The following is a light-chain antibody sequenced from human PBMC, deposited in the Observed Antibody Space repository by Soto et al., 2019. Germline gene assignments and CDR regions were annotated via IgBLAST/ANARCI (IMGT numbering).Light chain of an antibody. V-gene: IGKV1-39*01. CDR3: QQSASSPWT. CDR2: AAF. CDR1: QSISSY. J-gene: IGKJ1*01. Sequence: DIQMTQSPSSLSASVGERVSITCRASQSISSYLNWYQQKPGKAPKLLIYAAFTLQTGXXXXFXGRGSGPAFPLTINSLQPEDVATYYCQQSASSPWTSGQGTKVDIK.